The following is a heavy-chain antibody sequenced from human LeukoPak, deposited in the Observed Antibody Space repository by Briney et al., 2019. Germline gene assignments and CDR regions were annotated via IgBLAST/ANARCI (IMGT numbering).Heavy chain of an antibody. J-gene: IGHJ5*02. Sequence: SETLSLTCTVSGGSISHFYWSWIRQPPGKGLEWIGDLSNSGNTTYSPSLRSRVTISVDTSTKQFSLRLTSVTAADKAMYYCARHQFYFDSGRSSPETFWFDRWGQGTLVTVSS. CDR1: GGSISHFY. V-gene: IGHV4-59*08. D-gene: IGHD3-10*01. CDR2: LSNSGNT. CDR3: ARHQFYFDSGRSSPETFWFDR.